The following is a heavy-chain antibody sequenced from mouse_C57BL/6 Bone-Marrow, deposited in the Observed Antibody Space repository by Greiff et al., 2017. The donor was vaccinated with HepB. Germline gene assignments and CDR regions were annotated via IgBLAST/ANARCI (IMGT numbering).Heavy chain of an antibody. D-gene: IGHD2-3*01. CDR3: TTGWLLDY. Sequence: EVQLQQSGAELVRPGASVKLSCTASGFNIKDDYMHWVKQRPEQGLEWIGWIDPENGDTEYASKFQGKATITADTSSNTAYLQLSSLTSEDTAVCYCTTGWLLDYWGQGTTLTVSS. J-gene: IGHJ2*01. V-gene: IGHV14-4*01. CDR1: GFNIKDDY. CDR2: IDPENGDT.